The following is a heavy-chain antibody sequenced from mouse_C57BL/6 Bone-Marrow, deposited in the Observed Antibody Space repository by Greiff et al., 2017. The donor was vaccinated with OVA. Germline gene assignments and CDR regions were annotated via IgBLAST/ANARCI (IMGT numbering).Heavy chain of an antibody. CDR2: ISSGGDYI. J-gene: IGHJ1*03. V-gene: IGHV5-9-1*02. Sequence: EVMLVESGEGLVKPGGSLKLSCAASGFTFSSYAMSWVRQTPEKRLEWVAYISSGGDYIYYADTVKGRFTISRDNARNTLYLQMSSLKSEDTAMYYCTRDLACEGTYWYFDVWGTGTTVTVSS. CDR1: GFTFSSYA. D-gene: IGHD3-3*01. CDR3: TRDLACEGTYWYFDV.